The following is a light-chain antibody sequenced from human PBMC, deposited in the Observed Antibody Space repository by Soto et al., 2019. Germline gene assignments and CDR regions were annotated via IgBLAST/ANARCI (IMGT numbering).Light chain of an antibody. CDR2: CAS. V-gene: IGKV4-1*01. CDR1: QSVLFSSDNKNY. J-gene: IGKJ1*01. CDR3: QQYYNTPWT. Sequence: IVMTQSPDSLAVSLGERATINCKSSQSVLFSSDNKNYLTWYQQKPGQPPKLLIYCASTRESGVPDRLSGSGCVTDFTLTINSRQAEAVAVYYCQQYYNTPWTFGQGTKVEIK.